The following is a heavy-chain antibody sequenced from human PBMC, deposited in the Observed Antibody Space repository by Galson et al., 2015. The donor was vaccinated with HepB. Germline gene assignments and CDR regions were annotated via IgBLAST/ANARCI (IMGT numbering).Heavy chain of an antibody. D-gene: IGHD5-12*01. J-gene: IGHJ5*02. CDR3: ARGGASRYSS. CDR2: VSPSGST. V-gene: IGHV4-34*01. Sequence: LSLTCAVYGGSFSGYYLTWIRQAPGKGLQWIGEVSPSGSTDYNPSLKSRVSMSVDTSKNQFSLKLSSVTAADTALYYCARGGASRYSSWGQGTLVTVSS. CDR1: GGSFSGYY.